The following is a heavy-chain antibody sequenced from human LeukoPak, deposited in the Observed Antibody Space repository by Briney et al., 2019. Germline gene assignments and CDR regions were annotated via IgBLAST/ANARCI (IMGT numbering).Heavy chain of an antibody. CDR3: GRDAVLGSGSVDY. CDR1: GFTFTNNR. Sequence: GGSLRLSCAAPGFTFTNNRMEGVGHAPGKGLVWVSRIIPVRRETTPALSVEAPFSLSIHTAKNTLYLQINSLGAEDTAVYYCGRDAVLGSGSVDYWGRGVLVTVSS. CDR2: IIPVRRET. V-gene: IGHV3-74*01. J-gene: IGHJ4*02. D-gene: IGHD3-10*01.